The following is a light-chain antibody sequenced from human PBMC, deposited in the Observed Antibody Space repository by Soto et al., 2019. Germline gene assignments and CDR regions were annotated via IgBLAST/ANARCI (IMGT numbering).Light chain of an antibody. CDR1: RSVSSW. J-gene: IGKJ1*01. CDR2: KAS. V-gene: IGKV1-5*03. Sequence: DIQMTQSPSTLSASVGDRVTITCRAGRSVSSWLAWYQQKPGKAPKLLLYKASTLASGVPSRFSGSGSGTEFTLTISSLQPDDFATYYYQQYGNYWTFGQGTTVEI. CDR3: QQYGNYWT.